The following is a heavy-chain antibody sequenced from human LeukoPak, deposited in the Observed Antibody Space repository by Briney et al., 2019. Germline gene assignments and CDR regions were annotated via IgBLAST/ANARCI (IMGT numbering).Heavy chain of an antibody. Sequence: GRSLRLSCAASGFTFSSYAMHWVRQAPGKGLEWVAVISYDGSNKYYADSVKGRFTISGDNSKNTLYLQMNSLRAEDTAVYYCARDQGYCSGGSCYFFHFDYWGQGTLVTVSS. D-gene: IGHD2-15*01. CDR3: ARDQGYCSGGSCYFFHFDY. CDR1: GFTFSSYA. V-gene: IGHV3-30*04. J-gene: IGHJ4*02. CDR2: ISYDGSNK.